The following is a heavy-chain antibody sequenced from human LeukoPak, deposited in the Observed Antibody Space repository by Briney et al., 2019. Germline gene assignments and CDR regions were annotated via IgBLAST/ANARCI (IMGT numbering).Heavy chain of an antibody. CDR3: ARQEGGIVGPY. D-gene: IGHD1-26*01. CDR2: VFFTGNT. V-gene: IGHV4-59*08. CDR1: GGSMSGAY. Sequence: PSETLSLTCTVSGGSMSGAYWSWIRQPPGKGLEWIGYVFFTGNTNYNPSLGSRLTISVDTSRSQFSLKLNSVTAADTAVYYCARQEGGIVGPYWGQGTLVTVSS. J-gene: IGHJ4*02.